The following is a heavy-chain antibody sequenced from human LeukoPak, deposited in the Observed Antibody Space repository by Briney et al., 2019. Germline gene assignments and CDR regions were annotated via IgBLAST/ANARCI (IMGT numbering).Heavy chain of an antibody. CDR1: GFPFRSYD. J-gene: IGHJ4*02. Sequence: GRPLTFSCAASGFPFRSYDFHWGRRAPGKGLEGVAVVSTDGVIEIYADSVRGRFTISRDNSTNTVFLQMNSLGTGDTAIYFCARDQTTRAPDYMDYWGRGTPVTVSS. V-gene: IGHV3-30*01. D-gene: IGHD1-1*01. CDR3: ARDQTTRAPDYMDY. CDR2: VSTDGVIE.